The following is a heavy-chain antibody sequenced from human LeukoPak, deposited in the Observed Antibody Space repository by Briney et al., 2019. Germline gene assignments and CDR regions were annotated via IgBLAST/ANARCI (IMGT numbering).Heavy chain of an antibody. V-gene: IGHV3-64D*06. CDR3: VKDLYKGDSASWYFFHY. D-gene: IGHD6-13*01. Sequence: PGGSLRLSCAASGFTFSSYAMNWVRQAPGKGLEYVSGISANGGRTYYADSVKGRFTISRDTSKNTLYLQVSSLRDDDTAMYHCVKDLYKGDSASWYFFHYWGQGTLVTVSS. CDR1: GFTFSSYA. CDR2: ISANGGRT. J-gene: IGHJ4*02.